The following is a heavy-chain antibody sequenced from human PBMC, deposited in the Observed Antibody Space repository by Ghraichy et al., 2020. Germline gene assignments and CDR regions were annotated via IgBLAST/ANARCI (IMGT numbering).Heavy chain of an antibody. D-gene: IGHD1-26*01. CDR2: IKQDGSEK. J-gene: IGHJ4*02. V-gene: IGHV3-7*01. Sequence: GGSLRLSCAASGFTFSSYWMSWVRQAPGKGLEWVANIKQDGSEKYYVDSVKGRFTISRDNAKNSLYLQMNSLRAEDTAVYYCGLGWERIGLDYWGQGTLVTVSS. CDR3: GLGWERIGLDY. CDR1: GFTFSSYW.